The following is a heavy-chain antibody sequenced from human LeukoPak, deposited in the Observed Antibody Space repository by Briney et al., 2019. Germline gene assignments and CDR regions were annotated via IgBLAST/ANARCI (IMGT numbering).Heavy chain of an antibody. Sequence: GRSLRLSCAASGFTFSSYAMHWVRQAPGKGLEWVAVISYDGSNKYYADSVKGRFTISRDNSKNTLYLQMNSLRVEDTAVYYCASDCSGGSCYWPIDYWGQGTLVTVSS. CDR3: ASDCSGGSCYWPIDY. D-gene: IGHD2-15*01. V-gene: IGHV3-30-3*01. CDR1: GFTFSSYA. CDR2: ISYDGSNK. J-gene: IGHJ4*02.